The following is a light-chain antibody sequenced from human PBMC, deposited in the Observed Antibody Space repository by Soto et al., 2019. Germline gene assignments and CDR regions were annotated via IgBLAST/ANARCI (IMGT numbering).Light chain of an antibody. V-gene: IGLV1-40*01. CDR2: GNS. CDR3: QSYDSRLSVV. Sequence: QSVLTQPPSVSGAPGQRVTISCTGSSSNIGAGYDVHWYQQLPGTAPKLLIYGNSNRPSGVPDRFSGSKSGTSASLAITGLQAEAEADYYCQSYDSRLSVVFGTGTKVTVL. CDR1: SSNIGAGYD. J-gene: IGLJ1*01.